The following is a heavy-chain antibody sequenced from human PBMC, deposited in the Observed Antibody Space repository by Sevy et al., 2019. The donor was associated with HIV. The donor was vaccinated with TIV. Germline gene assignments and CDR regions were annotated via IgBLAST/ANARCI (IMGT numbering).Heavy chain of an antibody. CDR1: GFSLNNYW. CDR2: INQNGSVK. CDR3: VRAIASDGSF. J-gene: IGHJ4*02. D-gene: IGHD6-13*01. Sequence: GESLKISCAASGFSLNNYWMNWVRQAPGKGLEWVANINQNGSVKYYVDSVRGRFTISRDNARNLVSLQMNNLRAEDTALYYCVRAIASDGSFWGQGTLVTVSS. V-gene: IGHV3-7*01.